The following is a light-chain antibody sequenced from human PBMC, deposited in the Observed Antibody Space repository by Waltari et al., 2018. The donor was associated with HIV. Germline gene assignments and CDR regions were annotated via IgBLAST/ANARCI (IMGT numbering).Light chain of an antibody. Sequence: QSVLTQPPSASGTPGQWVTISCSGSSSNIGSRSVNWYQQLPGTAPKILLYSDHQLPSGVPDRFSGSKSGTSASLAISGLQSEDEADYYCSTWDDSLNGRVFGGGTKLTVL. CDR1: SSNIGSRS. CDR2: SDH. CDR3: STWDDSLNGRV. V-gene: IGLV1-44*01. J-gene: IGLJ3*02.